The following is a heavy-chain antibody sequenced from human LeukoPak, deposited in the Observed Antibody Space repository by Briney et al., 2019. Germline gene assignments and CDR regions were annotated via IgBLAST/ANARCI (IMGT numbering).Heavy chain of an antibody. Sequence: GGSLRPSCAASGFTFSDYYMSWIRQAPGRGLEWISYISSSGSTIYYADSVKGRFTISRDNAQNSLYLQMNSLRAEDTAVYYCARSDYSSSLYYWGQGTLVTVSS. D-gene: IGHD6-13*01. J-gene: IGHJ4*02. V-gene: IGHV3-11*01. CDR2: ISSSGSTI. CDR1: GFTFSDYY. CDR3: ARSDYSSSLYY.